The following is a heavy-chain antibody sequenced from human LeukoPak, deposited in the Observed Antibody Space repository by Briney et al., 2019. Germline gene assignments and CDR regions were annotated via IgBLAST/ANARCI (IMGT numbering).Heavy chain of an antibody. CDR3: AKGGIMITFGGGPFDP. D-gene: IGHD3-16*01. V-gene: IGHV3-23*01. CDR2: ICGSDDTT. CDR1: GFTFSSCA. Sequence: GGSLRLSCAASGFTFSSCAMSWVRQTPGKGLEWVSTICGSDDTTYYADSVKGRFTISRDNSKNTLYLQMNSLRAEDTAVYYCAKGGIMITFGGGPFDPWGQGTLVTVSS. J-gene: IGHJ5*02.